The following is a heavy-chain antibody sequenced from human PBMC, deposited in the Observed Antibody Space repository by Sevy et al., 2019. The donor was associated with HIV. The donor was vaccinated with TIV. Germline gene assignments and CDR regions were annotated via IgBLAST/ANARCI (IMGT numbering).Heavy chain of an antibody. D-gene: IGHD3-22*01. V-gene: IGHV1-69*13. CDR3: ASSYYESSGYSPLYYYGMDV. Sequence: ASVKVSCKASGGTFSNYAISWVRQAPGQGLEWMGGFIPMFDTANSPQKFQGRVTLTADGSTSTAYMELSSLRSEDTAVYYCASSYYESSGYSPLYYYGMDVWGQGTTVTVSS. CDR1: GGTFSNYA. J-gene: IGHJ6*02. CDR2: FIPMFDTA.